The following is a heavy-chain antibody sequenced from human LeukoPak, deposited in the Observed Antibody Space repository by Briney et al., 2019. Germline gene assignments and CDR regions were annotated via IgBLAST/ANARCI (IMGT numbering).Heavy chain of an antibody. Sequence: PGGSLRLSCAVSGITLSNYGMSWVRQAPGKGLEWVAGLSGSGGGTNYADSVQGRFTISRDNPKNTPYLQMKSLRAEDMAVYFCAKRGVVIRVFLVGFHKEAYYFDSWGQGALVTVSS. D-gene: IGHD3-10*01. J-gene: IGHJ4*02. CDR3: AKRGVVIRVFLVGFHKEAYYFDS. V-gene: IGHV3-23*01. CDR1: GITLSNYG. CDR2: LSGSGGGT.